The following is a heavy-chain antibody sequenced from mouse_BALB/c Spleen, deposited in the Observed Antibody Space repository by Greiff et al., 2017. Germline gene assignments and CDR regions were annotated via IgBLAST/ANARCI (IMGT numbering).Heavy chain of an antibody. CDR1: GFTIKDTY. J-gene: IGHJ4*01. Sequence: VQLKESGAELVKPGASVKLSCTASGFTIKDTYMHWVKQRPEQGLEWIGRLDPANGNTKYDPKFQGKATITADTSSNTAYMQLSSLTSEDTAVYYCARGMITYYAMDYWGQGTSVTVSA. CDR2: LDPANGNT. D-gene: IGHD2-4*01. CDR3: ARGMITYYAMDY. V-gene: IGHV14-3*02.